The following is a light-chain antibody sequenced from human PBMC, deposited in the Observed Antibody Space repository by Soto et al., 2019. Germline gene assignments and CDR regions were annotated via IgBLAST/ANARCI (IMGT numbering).Light chain of an antibody. V-gene: IGKV3-20*01. J-gene: IGKJ1*01. CDR3: QQYGSSRT. CDR2: GAS. CDR1: QSVSSSY. Sequence: EIVLTQSPGTLSLSPGERATLSCRASQSVSSSYLAWYQQKPGQAPRLLIYGASSRANGIPDRCSGSGSGTDFTLTISRLEHEDSAVYYCQQYGSSRTFGQGTKVEIK.